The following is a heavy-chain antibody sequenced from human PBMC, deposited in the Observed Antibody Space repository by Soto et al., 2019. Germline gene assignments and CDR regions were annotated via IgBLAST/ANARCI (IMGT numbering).Heavy chain of an antibody. J-gene: IGHJ4*02. CDR3: ARLYTGYEAFDY. CDR2: IYYSGST. Sequence: SETLSLTCSVSGGSINSGDYYWSWIRQSPGKGLEWIGYIYYSGSTYYNPSLKSRSTISIDTSTNQFFLDVDSVTAADTAVYYCARLYTGYEAFDYWGQGTLVTSPQ. CDR1: GGSINSGDYY. D-gene: IGHD5-12*01. V-gene: IGHV4-30-4*01.